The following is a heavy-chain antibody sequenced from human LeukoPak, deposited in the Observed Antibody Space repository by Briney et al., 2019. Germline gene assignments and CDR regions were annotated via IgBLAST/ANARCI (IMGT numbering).Heavy chain of an antibody. J-gene: IGHJ4*02. D-gene: IGHD2-15*01. V-gene: IGHV4-31*03. Sequence: PSETLSLTCTVSGGSISSGGYYWSWIRQHPGKGLEWIGYIYYSGSTYYNPSLKSRVTISVDTSKNQFSLKLSSVTAADTAVYYCARDLSPAGWYYFDYWGQGTLVTVSS. CDR2: IYYSGST. CDR1: GGSISSGGYY. CDR3: ARDLSPAGWYYFDY.